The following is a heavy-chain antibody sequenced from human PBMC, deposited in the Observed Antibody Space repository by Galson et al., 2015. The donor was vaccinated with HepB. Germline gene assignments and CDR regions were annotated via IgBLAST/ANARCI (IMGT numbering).Heavy chain of an antibody. Sequence: SVKVSCKASGGTFSSYAISWVRQAPGQGLEWMGGIIPIFGTANYAQKFQGRVTITADESTSTAYMELSSLRSEDTAVYYCARDLHYCSGDCYSRGNDYWGQGTLVTVSS. CDR1: GGTFSSYA. V-gene: IGHV1-69*13. J-gene: IGHJ4*02. D-gene: IGHD2-21*01. CDR2: IIPIFGTA. CDR3: ARDLHYCSGDCYSRGNDY.